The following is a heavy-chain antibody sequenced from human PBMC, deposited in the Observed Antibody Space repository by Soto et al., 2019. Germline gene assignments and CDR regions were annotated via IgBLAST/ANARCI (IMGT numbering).Heavy chain of an antibody. J-gene: IGHJ5*02. CDR2: IYYSGST. Sequence: PSETLSLTCTVSGGSISSSSYYWGWIRQPPGKGLEWIGSIYYSGSTYYNPSLKSRVTISVDTSKNQFSLKLSSVTAADTAVYYCARHDSRYNWFDPWGQGTLVTVSS. CDR1: GGSISSSSYY. D-gene: IGHD3-22*01. V-gene: IGHV4-39*01. CDR3: ARHDSRYNWFDP.